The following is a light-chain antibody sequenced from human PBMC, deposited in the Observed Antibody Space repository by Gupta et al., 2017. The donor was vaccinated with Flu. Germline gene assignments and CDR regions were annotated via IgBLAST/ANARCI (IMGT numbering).Light chain of an antibody. Sequence: ASVVDRVTITCRASQSISSYLNWYQQKPGKAPKLLIYAASSLQSGVPSRFSGSGSGTDFTLTISSLQQEDFATYYCQQSYSTPRFTFGHGTKVDIK. CDR3: QQSYSTPRFT. J-gene: IGKJ3*01. CDR2: AAS. CDR1: QSISSY. V-gene: IGKV1-39*01.